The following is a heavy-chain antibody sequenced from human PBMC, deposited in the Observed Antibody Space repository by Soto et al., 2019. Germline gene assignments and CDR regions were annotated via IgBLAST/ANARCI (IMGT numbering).Heavy chain of an antibody. CDR1: GGSISSYY. V-gene: IGHV4-59*01. D-gene: IGHD5-18*01. J-gene: IGHJ6*03. Sequence: QVQLQESGPGLVKPSETLSLTCTVSGGSISSYYWSWIRQPPGKGLEWIGYIYYTGSTNYKPSLKSRVTISVDTSKNQCSLKLSSVTAADTAVYYCARGSRYSYGYDVHYYYYMDVWGKGTTVTVSS. CDR3: ARGSRYSYGYDVHYYYYMDV. CDR2: IYYTGST.